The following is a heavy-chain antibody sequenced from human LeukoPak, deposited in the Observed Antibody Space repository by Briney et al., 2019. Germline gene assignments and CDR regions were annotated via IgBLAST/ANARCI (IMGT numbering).Heavy chain of an antibody. D-gene: IGHD3-10*01. J-gene: IGHJ6*02. V-gene: IGHV3-11*01. Sequence: PGGSLRLSCAASGFTFSDSYMSWIRQAPGKGLEWVSSISSSGSSIYYADSVRGRFTISRDDAKNSLYLQMNSLRAEDTALYYCGKDISAGGMDVWGQGTTVTVSS. CDR3: GKDISAGGMDV. CDR2: ISSSGSSI. CDR1: GFTFSDSY.